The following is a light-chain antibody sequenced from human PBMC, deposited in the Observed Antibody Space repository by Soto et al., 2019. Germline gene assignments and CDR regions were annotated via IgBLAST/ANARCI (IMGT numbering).Light chain of an antibody. V-gene: IGLV1-51*01. CDR3: GTWDTSLSAGV. J-gene: IGLJ3*02. Sequence: QSVLTQPPSVSAAPGQRVTISCSGSSSNIATNYVSWYQHLPGAAPRLLICDDNKRPSGIPDRFSGSKYGTSATLDITGLQTGDEADYYCGTWDTSLSAGVFGGGTKL. CDR1: SSNIATNY. CDR2: DDN.